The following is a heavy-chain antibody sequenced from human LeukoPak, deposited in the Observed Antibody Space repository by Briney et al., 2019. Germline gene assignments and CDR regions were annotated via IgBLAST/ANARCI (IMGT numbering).Heavy chain of an antibody. Sequence: KVSCKASGYTFTSYWIGWVRQMPGKGLEWMGIIYPGDSDTRYSPSFQGQVTISADKSISTAYLQWSSLKASDTAMYYCARRAFAVVTTNAFDIWGQGTMVTVSS. J-gene: IGHJ3*02. CDR3: ARRAFAVVTTNAFDI. D-gene: IGHD3-22*01. CDR1: GYTFTSYW. CDR2: IYPGDSDT. V-gene: IGHV5-51*01.